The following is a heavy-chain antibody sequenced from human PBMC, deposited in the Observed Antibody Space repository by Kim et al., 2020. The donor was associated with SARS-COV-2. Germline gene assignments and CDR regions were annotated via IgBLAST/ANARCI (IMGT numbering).Heavy chain of an antibody. CDR1: GFTFSSYA. CDR3: AKDSSGWYEVLGGFDY. CDR2: ISGSGGST. Sequence: GGSLRLSCAASGFTFSSYAMSWVRQAPGKGLEWVSAISGSGGSTYYADSVKGRFTISRDNSKNTLYLQMNSLRAEDTAVYYCAKDSSGWYEVLGGFDYWGQGTLVTVSS. J-gene: IGHJ4*02. D-gene: IGHD6-19*01. V-gene: IGHV3-23*01.